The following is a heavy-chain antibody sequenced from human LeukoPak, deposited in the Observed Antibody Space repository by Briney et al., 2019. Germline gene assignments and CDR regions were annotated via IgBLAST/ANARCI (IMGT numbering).Heavy chain of an antibody. CDR1: GFTFSSYE. V-gene: IGHV3-48*03. D-gene: IGHD3-22*01. J-gene: IGHJ6*03. CDR2: ISSSGSTI. Sequence: PGGSLRLSCAASGFTFSSYEMNWVRQAPGKGLEWVSYISSSGSTIYYADSVKGRFTISRDNAKNSLYLQMNSLRAEDTAVYYCARVRYYYDSSGYYSSYMDVWGKGTTVTISS. CDR3: ARVRYYYDSSGYYSSYMDV.